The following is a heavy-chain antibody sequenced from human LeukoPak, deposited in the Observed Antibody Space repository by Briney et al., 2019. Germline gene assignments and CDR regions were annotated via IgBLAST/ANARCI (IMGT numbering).Heavy chain of an antibody. J-gene: IGHJ4*02. Sequence: ASVKVSCKASGYSLSDYYMHWVQQAPGKGLEWMGRVDPEDGETTYAEKFQGRVTITADTSTDTAYIELSSLRSEDTAVYYCATSYGDHGYWGQGTLVTVSS. CDR2: VDPEDGET. D-gene: IGHD4-17*01. V-gene: IGHV1-69-2*01. CDR1: GYSLSDYY. CDR3: ATSYGDHGY.